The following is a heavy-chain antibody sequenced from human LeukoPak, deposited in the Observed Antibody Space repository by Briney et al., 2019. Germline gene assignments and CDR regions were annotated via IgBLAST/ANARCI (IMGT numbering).Heavy chain of an antibody. V-gene: IGHV5-51*01. J-gene: IGHJ6*03. CDR3: ARPYYDFWSGLHYYYYMDV. CDR1: GYSFTSYW. Sequence: GESLKISCKGSGYSFTSYWIGWVRQMPGKGLEWMGIIYPGDSDTRYSPSFQGQVTISADKSISTAYLQWSSLKASDTAMYYCARPYYDFWSGLHYYYYMDVWGKGTTVTVSS. D-gene: IGHD3-3*01. CDR2: IYPGDSDT.